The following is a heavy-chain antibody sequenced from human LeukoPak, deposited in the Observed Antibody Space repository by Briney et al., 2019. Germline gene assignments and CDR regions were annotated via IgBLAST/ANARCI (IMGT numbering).Heavy chain of an antibody. CDR1: GYSISSGYY. Sequence: PSETLSLTCTVSGYSISSGYYWGWIRQPPGKGLEWIGSIYHSGSTYYNPSLKSRVTISVDTSKNQFSLKLSSVTAADTAVYYCARGYCSSTSCRKNWFDPWGQGTLVTASS. CDR3: ARGYCSSTSCRKNWFDP. CDR2: IYHSGST. J-gene: IGHJ5*02. D-gene: IGHD2-2*01. V-gene: IGHV4-38-2*02.